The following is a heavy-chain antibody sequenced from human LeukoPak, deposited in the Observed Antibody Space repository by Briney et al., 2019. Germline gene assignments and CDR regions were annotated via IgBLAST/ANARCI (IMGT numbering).Heavy chain of an antibody. V-gene: IGHV3-23*01. CDR2: ISGSGGST. J-gene: IGHJ4*02. CDR3: AKRGPKNIITMVRGAKPYFDY. CDR1: GGSFSGYY. D-gene: IGHD3-10*01. Sequence: PSETLSLTCAVYGGSFSGYYWSWVRQAPGKGLEWVSAISGSGGSTYYADSVKGRFTISRDNSKNTLYLQMNSLRAEDTAVYYCAKRGPKNIITMVRGAKPYFDYWGQGTLVTVSS.